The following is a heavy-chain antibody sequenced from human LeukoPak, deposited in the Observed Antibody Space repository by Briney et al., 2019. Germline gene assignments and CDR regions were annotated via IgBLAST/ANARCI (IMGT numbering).Heavy chain of an antibody. V-gene: IGHV3-30*02. D-gene: IGHD3-22*01. CDR1: GFTFSSYG. J-gene: IGHJ4*02. Sequence: PGGSLRLSCAASGFTFSSYGMHWVRQAPGKGLEWVAFIRYDGSNKYYADSVKGRFTISRDNAKNSLYLQMNSLRAEDTAVYYCARDAPDYYDSSGYPSFDYWGQGTLVTVSS. CDR3: ARDAPDYYDSSGYPSFDY. CDR2: IRYDGSNK.